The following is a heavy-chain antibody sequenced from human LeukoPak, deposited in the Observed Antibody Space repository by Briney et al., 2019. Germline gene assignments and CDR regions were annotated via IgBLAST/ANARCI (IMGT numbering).Heavy chain of an antibody. J-gene: IGHJ4*02. D-gene: IGHD6-19*01. V-gene: IGHV1-18*01. Sequence: ASVKVSCKASGDTFTSYYISWVRRAPGQGLEWMGWISPYNANTNYAQKLQGRITMTTDTSTSTAYMELRSLRSDDTAVYYCARGPHSGRIVYWGQGTLVTVSS. CDR2: ISPYNANT. CDR1: GDTFTSYY. CDR3: ARGPHSGRIVY.